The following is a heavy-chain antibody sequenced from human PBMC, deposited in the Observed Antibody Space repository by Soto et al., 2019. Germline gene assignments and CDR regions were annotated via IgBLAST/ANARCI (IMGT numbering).Heavy chain of an antibody. CDR2: ISTYNGNT. V-gene: IGHV1-18*01. CDR3: ARGVGSGSYYNQYNWFDP. CDR1: GYTFTSYD. Sequence: VASVKVSCKASGYTFTSYDISWVRQAPGQGLEWMGWISTYNGNTNYAQKLQGRVTMTTDTSTSTAYMELRSLRSDDTAVYYCARGVGSGSYYNQYNWFDPWGQGTLVTVSS. J-gene: IGHJ5*02. D-gene: IGHD3-10*01.